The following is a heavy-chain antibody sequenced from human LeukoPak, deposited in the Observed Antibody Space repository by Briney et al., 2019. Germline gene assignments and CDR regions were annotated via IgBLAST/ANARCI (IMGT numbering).Heavy chain of an antibody. V-gene: IGHV4-59*01. J-gene: IGHJ5*02. CDR1: GGSISYYY. CDR3: ARDRLQLQS. CDR2: IYYTGNT. Sequence: PSETLSLTCTVSGGSISYYYWNWIRQPPGKGLEWIGYIYYTGNTNYNPSLKSRVTISVDTSKNQFSLKLSPVTAADTAVYYCARDRLQLQSWGQGTLVTVSS. D-gene: IGHD5-24*01.